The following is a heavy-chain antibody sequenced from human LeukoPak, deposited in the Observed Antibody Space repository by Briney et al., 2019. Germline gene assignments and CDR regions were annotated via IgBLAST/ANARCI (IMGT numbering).Heavy chain of an antibody. J-gene: IGHJ4*02. CDR2: ITKTSTSM. D-gene: IGHD3-22*01. CDR1: GFIFSNFR. Sequence: GGSLRLSCVASGFIFSNFRMDWVRQALGKGLEWISYITKTSTSMYYADSVKGRFTISRDNGKNSLFLQMNSLRAEDTAVYYCARVVYYDSSGYYVWGQGTLVTVSS. CDR3: ARVVYYDSSGYYV. V-gene: IGHV3-48*01.